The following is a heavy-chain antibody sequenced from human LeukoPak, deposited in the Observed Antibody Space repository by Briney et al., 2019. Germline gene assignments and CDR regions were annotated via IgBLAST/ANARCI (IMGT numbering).Heavy chain of an antibody. Sequence: PGGSLRLSCAASGFTFSSYWMHWVRQAPGKGLEWVSAISGSGGSTYYADSVKGRFTISRDNSKNTLYLQMNSLRAEDTAVYYCAKDIYYDFWSGSFDYWGQGTLVTVSS. V-gene: IGHV3-23*01. J-gene: IGHJ4*02. CDR2: ISGSGGST. CDR1: GFTFSSYW. D-gene: IGHD3-3*01. CDR3: AKDIYYDFWSGSFDY.